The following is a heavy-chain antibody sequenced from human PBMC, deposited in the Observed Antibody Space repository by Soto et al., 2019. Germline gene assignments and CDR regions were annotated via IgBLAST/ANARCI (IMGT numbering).Heavy chain of an antibody. CDR2: ISAYNCNT. CDR1: GYTFTSYG. CDR3: ARVWFGGPDWFEP. Sequence: QVQLVQSGAEVKKPGASVKVSCKASGYTFTSYGISWVRQAPGQGREWMGWISAYNCNTNYAQKLQGRVTMTTDTATSTAYMELRRLRSDDTAVYYWARVWFGGPDWFEPWGQGTLVTVSS. J-gene: IGHJ5*02. D-gene: IGHD3-10*01. V-gene: IGHV1-18*01.